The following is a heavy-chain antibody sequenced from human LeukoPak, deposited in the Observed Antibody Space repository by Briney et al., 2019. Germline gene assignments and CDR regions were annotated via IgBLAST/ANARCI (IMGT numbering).Heavy chain of an antibody. D-gene: IGHD2-2*01. CDR1: GFTFTSSA. CDR3: AAAKYCSSTSCYALDY. J-gene: IGHJ4*02. Sequence: ASVKVSCKASGFTFTSSAVQWVRQARGQRLEWIGWIVVGSGNTNYAQKFQERVTITGDMSTSTAYMELSSLRSEDTAVYYCAAAKYCSSTSCYALDYWGQGTLVTVSS. V-gene: IGHV1-58*01. CDR2: IVVGSGNT.